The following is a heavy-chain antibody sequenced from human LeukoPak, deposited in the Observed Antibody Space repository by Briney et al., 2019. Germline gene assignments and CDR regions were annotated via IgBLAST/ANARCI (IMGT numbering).Heavy chain of an antibody. D-gene: IGHD1-26*01. J-gene: IGHJ3*02. V-gene: IGHV1-69*04. CDR2: IIPILGIA. CDR1: GGTFSSYA. CDR3: ARGLIVGATRADAFDI. Sequence: SVKVSCKASGGTFSSYAISWVRQAPGQGLEWMGRIIPILGIANYAQKFQGRVTITADKSTSTAYMELSSLRSEDTAVYYCARGLIVGATRADAFDIWGQGTMVTVSS.